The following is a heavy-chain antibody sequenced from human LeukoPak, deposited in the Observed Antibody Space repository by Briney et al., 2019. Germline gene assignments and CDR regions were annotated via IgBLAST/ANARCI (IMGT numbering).Heavy chain of an antibody. CDR3: ARDNPWYGATGLDAFDI. D-gene: IGHD3-10*01. J-gene: IGHJ3*02. V-gene: IGHV3-48*03. CDR2: ISSSGSTI. CDR1: GFTFSSYE. Sequence: PGGSLRLSCAASGFTFSSYEMNWVRQAPGKGLEWVSYISSSGSTIYYADSVKGRFTISRDNAKNSLYLQMNSLRAEDTAVYYCARDNPWYGATGLDAFDIWGQGTMVTVSS.